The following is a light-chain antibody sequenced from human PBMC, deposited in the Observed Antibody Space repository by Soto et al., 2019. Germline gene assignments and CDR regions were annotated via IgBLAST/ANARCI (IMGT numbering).Light chain of an antibody. CDR2: EVN. CDR1: NNDIGGYTY. Sequence: QSVLTQPPSASGSPGQSVTISCTGTNNDIGGYTYVSWYQQLPGKAPKPMIYEVNKRPSGIPDRFSGSKSGNTASLTVSGLQPEDEAEYFCSSYSRSINYVFGPGTKLTVL. CDR3: SSYSRSINYV. V-gene: IGLV2-8*01. J-gene: IGLJ1*01.